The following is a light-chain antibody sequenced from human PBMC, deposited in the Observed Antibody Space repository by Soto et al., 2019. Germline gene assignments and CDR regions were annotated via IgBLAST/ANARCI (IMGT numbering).Light chain of an antibody. CDR2: DVS. CDR3: TSYSSSSTLVV. Sequence: QSALTQPASVSGSPGQSITISCTGTSSDVGGYNYVSWYQQHPGKGPKLLIYDVSNRPSGVSNRFSGSKSGNTASLTISGLQAEDEADYYCTSYSSSSTLVVFGGGTKLTRP. V-gene: IGLV2-14*01. J-gene: IGLJ2*01. CDR1: SSDVGGYNY.